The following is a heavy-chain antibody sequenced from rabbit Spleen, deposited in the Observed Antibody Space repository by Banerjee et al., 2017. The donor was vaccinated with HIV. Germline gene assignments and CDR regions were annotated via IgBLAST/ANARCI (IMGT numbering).Heavy chain of an antibody. CDR2: IYSSSGST. CDR3: ARDVSSSNVYVYYGMDL. Sequence: QEQLEESGGDLVKPEGSLTLTCKASGFDLSSYYYMCWVRQAPGKGLEWIACIYSSSGSTWYASWAKGRFTISKTSSTTVTLQMTSLTVADTATYFCARDVSSSNVYVYYGMDLWGPGTLVTVS. D-gene: IGHD1-1*01. J-gene: IGHJ6*01. V-gene: IGHV1S45*01. CDR1: GFDLSSYYY.